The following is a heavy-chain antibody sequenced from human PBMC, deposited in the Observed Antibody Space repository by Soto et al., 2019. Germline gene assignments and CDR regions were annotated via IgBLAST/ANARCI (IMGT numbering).Heavy chain of an antibody. CDR2: INSDGSST. CDR1: GFPFSSYW. V-gene: IGHV3-74*01. D-gene: IGHD2-2*01. CDR3: ARIVVVPAAPNDAFDI. Sequence: HPGGSLRLSCAASGFPFSSYWMHWVRQAPGKGLVWVSRINSDGSSTSYADSVKGRFTISRDNAKNTLYLQMNSLRAEDTAVYYCARIVVVPAAPNDAFDIWGQGTMVTVSS. J-gene: IGHJ3*02.